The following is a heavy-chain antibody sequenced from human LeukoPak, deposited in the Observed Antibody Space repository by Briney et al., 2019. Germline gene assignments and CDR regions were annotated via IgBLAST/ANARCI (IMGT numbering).Heavy chain of an antibody. Sequence: SETLSLTCTVSGGSISSSSYYWGWIRQPPGKGLEWIGSIYYSGSTDYNPSLRSRVTISVDTSKNQFSLKLSSVTAADTAVFYCARHPGRLFDYWGQGTLVTVSS. CDR1: GGSISSSSYY. CDR3: ARHPGRLFDY. V-gene: IGHV4-39*01. J-gene: IGHJ4*02. CDR2: IYYSGST.